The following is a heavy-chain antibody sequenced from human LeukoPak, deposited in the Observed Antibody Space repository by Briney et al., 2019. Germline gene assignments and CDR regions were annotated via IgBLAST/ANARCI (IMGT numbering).Heavy chain of an antibody. V-gene: IGHV1-2*06. CDR1: GYTFTGYD. CDR2: INLNGGGT. CDR3: ARVFGDYANYFDY. D-gene: IGHD4-17*01. Sequence: ASVKVSCKASGYTFTGYDLHWVRQAPGQGLERMGRINLNGGGTNYAQKFQGRVTMTRDTSISTAYMELSRRRSDDTAVYYWARVFGDYANYFDYGGQGTLVTVSS. J-gene: IGHJ4*02.